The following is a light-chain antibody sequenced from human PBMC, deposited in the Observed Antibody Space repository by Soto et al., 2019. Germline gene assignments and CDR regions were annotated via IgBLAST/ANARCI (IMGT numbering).Light chain of an antibody. Sequence: EIVLAQSPGTLSLSPGEGATLSCRASQSVSNNYLAWYQQKPGQAPRLLIYGASNRATGIPGRFSGSGSGTDFTLTISKLEPEDFAVYYCQQFGVSPTFGGGTKVDIK. CDR2: GAS. J-gene: IGKJ4*01. CDR1: QSVSNNY. V-gene: IGKV3-20*01. CDR3: QQFGVSPT.